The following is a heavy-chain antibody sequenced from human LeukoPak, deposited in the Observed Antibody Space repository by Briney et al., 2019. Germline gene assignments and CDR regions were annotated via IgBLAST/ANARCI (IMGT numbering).Heavy chain of an antibody. CDR1: GASVSSGSYY. Sequence: SETLSLTCTVSGASVSSGSYYWSWIRQPPGKGPEWIGFVYYSGSPDYNPSLKNRVTMSVDTSKNQFSLNLDSVTAADTAVYYCARGGTVGVPNDYWGQGTLVTVSS. V-gene: IGHV4-61*01. CDR3: ARGGTVGVPNDY. J-gene: IGHJ4*02. CDR2: VYYSGSP. D-gene: IGHD2-15*01.